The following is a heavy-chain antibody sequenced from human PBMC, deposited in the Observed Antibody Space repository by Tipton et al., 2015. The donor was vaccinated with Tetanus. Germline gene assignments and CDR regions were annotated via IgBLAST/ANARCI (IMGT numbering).Heavy chain of an antibody. CDR2: IYGRGST. CDR3: ARRSYCSSSRCFDAFDL. V-gene: IGHV4-4*07. J-gene: IGHJ3*01. CDR1: GGSTHGFY. D-gene: IGHD2-2*01. Sequence: TLSLTCTVSGGSTHGFYWTWIRQSAGKGLEWIGRIYGRGSTNYNPSLKSRVAMSMDTSRNQFSLKLSSVTAADTAVYYCARRSYCSSSRCFDAFDLWGQGTMVTVSS.